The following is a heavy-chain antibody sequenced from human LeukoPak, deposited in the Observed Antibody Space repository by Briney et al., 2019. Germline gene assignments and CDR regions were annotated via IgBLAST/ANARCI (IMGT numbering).Heavy chain of an antibody. J-gene: IGHJ4*02. CDR1: GFTFSTYS. D-gene: IGHD6-25*01. Sequence: GGSLRLSCTASGFTFSTYSMNWVRQAPGKGLEWISYISSGTSTIYYADSVRGRFTISRDNAKNSLYLRLNSLRDEDTAVYYCARGDRENSGERADYWGQGTLVTVSS. CDR3: ARGDRENSGERADY. V-gene: IGHV3-48*02. CDR2: ISSGTSTI.